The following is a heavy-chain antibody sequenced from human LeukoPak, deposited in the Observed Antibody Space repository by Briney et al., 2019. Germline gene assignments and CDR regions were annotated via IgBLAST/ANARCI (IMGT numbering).Heavy chain of an antibody. CDR2: ISGSGGST. Sequence: GGSLRLSCAASGFTFSSYAMSWVRHAPGKGLEWVSAISGSGGSTYYADSVKGRFTISRDNSKNTLYLQMNSLRAEDTAVYYCAKGSRQWLVVGVFDYWGQGTLVTVSS. CDR3: AKGSRQWLVVGVFDY. CDR1: GFTFSSYA. J-gene: IGHJ4*02. V-gene: IGHV3-23*01. D-gene: IGHD6-19*01.